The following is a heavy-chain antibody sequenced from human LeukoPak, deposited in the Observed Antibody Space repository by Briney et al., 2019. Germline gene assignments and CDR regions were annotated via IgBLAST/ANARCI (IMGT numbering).Heavy chain of an antibody. V-gene: IGHV4-34*01. CDR2: INDSGST. J-gene: IGHJ4*02. CDR3: ARGVSHRDFDWLFY. Sequence: SETLSLTCAVYGGSFRGYYWSWIRQPPGKGLEWIGEINDSGSTHYNTSLNSRVTISVDTSKNQVYLKLSSVTAADTAIYYCARGVSHRDFDWLFYWGQGTLVTVSS. CDR1: GGSFRGYY. D-gene: IGHD3-9*01.